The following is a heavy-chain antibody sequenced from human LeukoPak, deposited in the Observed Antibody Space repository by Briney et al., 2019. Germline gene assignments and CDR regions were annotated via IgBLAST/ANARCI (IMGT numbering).Heavy chain of an antibody. Sequence: GGSLRLSCAASGFTFSSYWMHWARQAPGKGLVWVSRINSDGSSTSYADSVKGRFTISRDNAKNTLYLQMNSLRAEDTAVYYCARDGGIAARKGLPDYWGQGTLVTVSS. CDR2: INSDGSST. D-gene: IGHD6-6*01. CDR3: ARDGGIAARKGLPDY. V-gene: IGHV3-74*01. J-gene: IGHJ4*02. CDR1: GFTFSSYW.